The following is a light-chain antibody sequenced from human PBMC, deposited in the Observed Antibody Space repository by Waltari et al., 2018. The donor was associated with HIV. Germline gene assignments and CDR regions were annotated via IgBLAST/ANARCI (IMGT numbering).Light chain of an antibody. CDR2: DVF. Sequence: QSALTQPASVSGSPGQSLTVPCTAPSSDVDASNFVSCYQHPPGKALKLIIFDVFKRPAGVSERFSGSRSGNTASLTVSGLQAEDEADYYCCSYAGSRTWVFGGGTALTVL. CDR3: CSYAGSRTWV. J-gene: IGLJ3*02. CDR1: SSDVDASNF. V-gene: IGLV2-23*02.